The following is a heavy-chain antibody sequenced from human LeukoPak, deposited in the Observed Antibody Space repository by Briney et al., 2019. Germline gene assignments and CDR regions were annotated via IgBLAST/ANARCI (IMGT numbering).Heavy chain of an antibody. V-gene: IGHV4-4*07. CDR3: ARDLGYSSSRYSWFDP. CDR2: IYTSGST. CDR1: GGSISSYY. J-gene: IGHJ5*02. Sequence: SETLSLTCTVSGGSISSYYWSWIRQPAGKGLEWIGRIYTSGSTNYNPSLKSRVTMSVDTSKNQFSLKLSSVTAADTAVYYCARDLGYSSSRYSWFDPWGQGTLVTVSS. D-gene: IGHD6-13*01.